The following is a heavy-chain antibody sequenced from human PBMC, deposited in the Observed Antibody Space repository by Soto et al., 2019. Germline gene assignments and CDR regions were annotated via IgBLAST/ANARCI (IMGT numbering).Heavy chain of an antibody. CDR1: GYSFTDYF. J-gene: IGHJ3*02. CDR3: ARGPLKLVGNAFDI. CDR2: TNPKSGVT. Sequence: ASVKVSCKASGYSFTDYFMHWVRQVPGQGLEWMGWTNPKSGVTKYPEKFQGRVTMTRDTSISTAYMELTRLRSDDTAVYYCARGPLKLVGNAFDIWGQGTMVTVSS. D-gene: IGHD6-13*01. V-gene: IGHV1-2*02.